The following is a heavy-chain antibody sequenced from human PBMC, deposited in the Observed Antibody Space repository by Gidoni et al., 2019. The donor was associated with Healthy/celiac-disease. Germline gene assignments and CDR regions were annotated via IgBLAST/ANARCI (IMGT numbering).Heavy chain of an antibody. D-gene: IGHD4-17*01. CDR1: GFTFSSYS. CDR3: AREGDYGDYGIDY. J-gene: IGHJ4*02. CDR2: ISSSSSYI. V-gene: IGHV3-21*01. Sequence: EVQLVASGGGLVKPGGSLRLSCAASGFTFSSYSMNWVRQAPGKGLEWVSSISSSSSYIYYADSVKGRFTISRDNAKNSLYLQMNSLRAEDTAVYYCAREGDYGDYGIDYWGQGTLVTVSS.